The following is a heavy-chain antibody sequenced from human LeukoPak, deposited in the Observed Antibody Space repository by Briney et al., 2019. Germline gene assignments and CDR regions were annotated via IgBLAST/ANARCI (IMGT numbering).Heavy chain of an antibody. CDR1: GGSISSYY. V-gene: IGHV4-59*01. D-gene: IGHD3-3*01. CDR3: ARYPLYDFWSADDLDV. Sequence: SETLSLTCTVSGGSISSYYWSWIRQPPGKGLEWIGYIYYSGSTNYNPSLKSRVTISVDTSKNQFSLKLSSVTAADTAVYYCARYPLYDFWSADDLDVWGKGTTVTVSS. CDR2: IYYSGST. J-gene: IGHJ6*04.